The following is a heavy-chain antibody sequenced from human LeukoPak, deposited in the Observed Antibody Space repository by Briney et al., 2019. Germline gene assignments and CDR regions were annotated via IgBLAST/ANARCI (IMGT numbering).Heavy chain of an antibody. Sequence: SVKVSCKASGGTFSSYAISWVRQAPGQGLEWMGGIIPIFGTANYAQKFQGWVTMTRDTSISTAYMELSRLRSDDTAVYYCAREYDPYYDSSGYFDYWGQGTLVTVSS. CDR3: AREYDPYYDSSGYFDY. D-gene: IGHD3-22*01. CDR1: GGTFSSYA. CDR2: IIPIFGTA. V-gene: IGHV1-69*05. J-gene: IGHJ4*02.